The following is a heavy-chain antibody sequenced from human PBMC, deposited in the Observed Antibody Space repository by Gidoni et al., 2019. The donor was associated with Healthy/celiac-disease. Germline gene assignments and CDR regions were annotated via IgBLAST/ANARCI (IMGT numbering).Heavy chain of an antibody. V-gene: IGHV3-21*01. J-gene: IGHJ4*02. CDR2: ISSSKSYI. CDR1: GFTFSSYS. CDR3: ARNRGKGAFDY. D-gene: IGHD3-16*01. Sequence: EVQLGESGGGLVKPGGSLRLSCAASGFTFSSYSMNWVRQAPGKGLEWVSSISSSKSYIYYADSVKGRFTIYRDNAKNARYLQMNSLRAEETAVYYCARNRGKGAFDYWGQGTLVTVSS.